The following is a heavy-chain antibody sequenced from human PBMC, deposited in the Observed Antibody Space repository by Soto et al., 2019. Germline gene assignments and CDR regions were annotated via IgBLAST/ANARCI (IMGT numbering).Heavy chain of an antibody. CDR2: ISAHNGDT. Sequence: GASVKVSCKASGYTFNYCGISWVRQAPGQGLEWVGWISAHNGDTKYAQNLQGRLTLTTDTSTSTAYMELTSLTSDDTAVYYCARDWSRYFDSSGLMWFYWGQGTLVTVSS. D-gene: IGHD3-22*01. CDR3: ARDWSRYFDSSGLMWFY. CDR1: GYTFNYCG. V-gene: IGHV1-18*04. J-gene: IGHJ4*02.